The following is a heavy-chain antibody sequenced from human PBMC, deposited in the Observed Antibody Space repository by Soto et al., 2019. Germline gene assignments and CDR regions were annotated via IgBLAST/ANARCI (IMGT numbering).Heavy chain of an antibody. Sequence: SETLSLTCTVSGGSISSSSYYWGRIRQPPGKGLEWIGSIYYSGSTDYNPSLKSRVTISVDTSKNQFSLKLSSVTAADTAVYYCARHDFYGSGSSPHYGMDVWGQGTTVTVSS. CDR3: ARHDFYGSGSSPHYGMDV. CDR1: GGSISSSSYY. CDR2: IYYSGST. V-gene: IGHV4-39*01. J-gene: IGHJ6*02. D-gene: IGHD3-10*01.